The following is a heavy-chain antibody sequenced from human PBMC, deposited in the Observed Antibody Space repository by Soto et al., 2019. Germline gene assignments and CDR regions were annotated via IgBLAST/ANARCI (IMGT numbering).Heavy chain of an antibody. J-gene: IGHJ4*02. CDR3: ARGRPGRSSGWYNY. V-gene: IGHV4-34*01. Sequence: SETLSLTCAVCGGSFSCYYWSWIRQPPGKGLEWIGEINPSGSTNYNPSLKSRVTISVDTSKNQFSLNLSSVTAADTAVYYCARGRPGRSSGWYNYWGQGTLVTVSS. CDR2: INPSGST. D-gene: IGHD6-19*01. CDR1: GGSFSCYY.